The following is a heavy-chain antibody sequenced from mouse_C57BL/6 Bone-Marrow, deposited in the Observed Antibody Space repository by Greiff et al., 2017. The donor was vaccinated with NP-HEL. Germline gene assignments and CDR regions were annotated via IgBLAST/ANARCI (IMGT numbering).Heavy chain of an antibody. Sequence: QVQLKQPGAELVKPGASVKMSCKASGYTFTSYWITWVKQRPGQGLEWIGDIYPGSGSTNYNEKFKSKATLTVATSSSTAYMQLSSLTSEDSAVYYCARRDGSSFDYWGQGTTLTVAS. CDR2: IYPGSGST. CDR3: ARRDGSSFDY. V-gene: IGHV1-55*01. D-gene: IGHD1-1*01. J-gene: IGHJ2*01. CDR1: GYTFTSYW.